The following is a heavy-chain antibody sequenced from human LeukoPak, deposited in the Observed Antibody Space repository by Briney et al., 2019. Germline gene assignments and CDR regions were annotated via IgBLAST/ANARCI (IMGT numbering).Heavy chain of an antibody. J-gene: IGHJ4*02. Sequence: GRSLKISCKGSRYSFTNYWIGWVRQMPGKGLEWMGILHPADSDTRYSPSFQGHVTISADKSISTAYLQWSSLKASDTAMYYCARLFRDCSGGSCYPYYFDYWGQGTLVTVS. CDR2: LHPADSDT. V-gene: IGHV5-51*03. CDR3: ARLFRDCSGGSCYPYYFDY. CDR1: RYSFTNYW. D-gene: IGHD2-15*01.